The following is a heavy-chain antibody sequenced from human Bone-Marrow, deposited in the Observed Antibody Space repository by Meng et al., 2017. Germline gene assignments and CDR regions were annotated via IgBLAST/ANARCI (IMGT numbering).Heavy chain of an antibody. V-gene: IGHV1-2*06. CDR2: INPKSGDT. CDR3: ARDEDISAAGKLFGDY. Sequence: QVWRFHWGARAKKPGASGKVYSKPSGYNFPDYYIHWVRPAPGQGLEWMGRINPKSGDTHYAQKFQARVTMTGDTSISTAYMELSGLRSDDTAMYYCARDEDISAAGKLFGDYWGQGTLVTVSS. CDR1: GYNFPDYY. D-gene: IGHD6-25*01. J-gene: IGHJ4*02.